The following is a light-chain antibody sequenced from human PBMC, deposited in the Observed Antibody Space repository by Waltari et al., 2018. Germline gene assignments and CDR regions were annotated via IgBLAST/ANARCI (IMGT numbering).Light chain of an antibody. CDR3: QVWDANTDPGV. J-gene: IGLJ1*01. CDR2: YDN. V-gene: IGLV3-21*01. CDR1: NIESKS. Sequence: SYVLTQPPSVSVAPGETARITCGGNNIESKSVHWYRQRPGQAPVVVISYDNDRAAGIPARFSGSNAGNTATLTISRVEAWDEADYYCQVWDANTDPGVFGTGTEVTVL.